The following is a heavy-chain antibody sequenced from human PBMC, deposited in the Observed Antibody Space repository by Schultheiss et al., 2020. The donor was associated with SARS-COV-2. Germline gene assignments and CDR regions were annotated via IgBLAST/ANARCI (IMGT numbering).Heavy chain of an antibody. Sequence: SQTLSLTCTVSGGSISSYYWSWIRQPPGKGLEWIGYIYYSGSTYYNPSLKSRVTISVDTSKNQFSLKLSSVTAADTAVYYCARDQYSYGPDPYYYYGMDVWGQGTTVTVSS. D-gene: IGHD5-18*01. J-gene: IGHJ6*02. CDR2: IYYSGST. CDR3: ARDQYSYGPDPYYYYGMDV. V-gene: IGHV4-59*06. CDR1: GGSISSYY.